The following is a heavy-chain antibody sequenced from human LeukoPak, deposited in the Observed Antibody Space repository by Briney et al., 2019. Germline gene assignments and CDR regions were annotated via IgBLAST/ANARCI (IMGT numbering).Heavy chain of an antibody. Sequence: GASVKVSCKASGYTFSGYYKHWVRQAPGHGLEWMGWINPNSGGTNYAQKFQGRVTMTRDTSISTAYMELSRLRSDDTAVYYCARGPRGGYQLLCYMDVWGKGTTVTVSS. D-gene: IGHD2-2*01. V-gene: IGHV1-2*02. CDR3: ARGPRGGYQLLCYMDV. CDR1: GYTFSGYY. CDR2: INPNSGGT. J-gene: IGHJ6*03.